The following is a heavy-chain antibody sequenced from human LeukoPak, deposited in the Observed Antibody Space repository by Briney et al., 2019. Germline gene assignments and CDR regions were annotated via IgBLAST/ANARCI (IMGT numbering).Heavy chain of an antibody. CDR2: MNPNSGNT. Sequence: ASVKVSCKASGYIFTGYFMHWVRQAPGQGLEWMGWMNPNSGNTGYAQKFQGRVTITRNTSISTAYMELSSLRSEDTAVYYCARGQGPGSWFDPWGQGTLVTVSS. CDR1: GYIFTGYF. J-gene: IGHJ5*02. CDR3: ARGQGPGSWFDP. V-gene: IGHV1-8*03.